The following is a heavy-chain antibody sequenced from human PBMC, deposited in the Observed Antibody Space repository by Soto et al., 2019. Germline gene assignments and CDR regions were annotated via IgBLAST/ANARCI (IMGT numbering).Heavy chain of an antibody. D-gene: IGHD2-15*01. Sequence: EVQLLESGGGLVHPGGSLRLSCAASGFTFSTYEMSWFRPALGKGLEWVSFISVSGENTHYADSVKGRFTISRDNSKNTLYLQVDSLRAEDTAVYYCAIGGWLDYWGQGTLVTVSS. CDR2: ISVSGENT. CDR1: GFTFSTYE. J-gene: IGHJ4*02. V-gene: IGHV3-23*01. CDR3: AIGGWLDY.